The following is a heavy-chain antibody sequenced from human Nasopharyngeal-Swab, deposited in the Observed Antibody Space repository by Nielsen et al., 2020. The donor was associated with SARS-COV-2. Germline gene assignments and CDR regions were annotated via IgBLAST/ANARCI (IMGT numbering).Heavy chain of an antibody. CDR1: AYTLTELS. CDR2: FDPEDGET. CDR3: ATTTPIVGAPSWFDP. V-gene: IGHV1-24*01. J-gene: IGHJ5*02. D-gene: IGHD1-26*01. Sequence: ASVQVSCKVSAYTLTELSMHWVRHAPAKGLEWMGGFDPEDGETIYAQKFQGRVTMTEDTSTDTAYMELSSLRSEDTAVYYCATTTPIVGAPSWFDPWGQGTLVTVSS.